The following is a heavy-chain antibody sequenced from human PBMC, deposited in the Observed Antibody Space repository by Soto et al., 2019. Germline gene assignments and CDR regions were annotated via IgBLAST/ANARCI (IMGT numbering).Heavy chain of an antibody. Sequence: QVQLQQWGAGLLKPSETLSLTCAVYGGSFSGYYWSWIRQPPGKGLEWIGEINHSGSTNYNPSLKSRVTISVDTSKNQFPLKLSSVTAADTAVYYCARALAIVVVPAAYYYMDVWGKGTTVTVSS. D-gene: IGHD2-2*01. CDR2: INHSGST. V-gene: IGHV4-34*01. CDR1: GGSFSGYY. J-gene: IGHJ6*03. CDR3: ARALAIVVVPAAYYYMDV.